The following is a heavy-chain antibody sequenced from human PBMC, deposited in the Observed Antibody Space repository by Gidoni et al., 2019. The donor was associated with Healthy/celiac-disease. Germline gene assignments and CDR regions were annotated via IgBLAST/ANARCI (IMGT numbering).Heavy chain of an antibody. CDR1: GFTFSSYA. CDR2: ICGSGGST. J-gene: IGHJ3*02. D-gene: IGHD5-18*01. V-gene: IGHV3-23*01. CDR3: AKDRQLWLYPPSGDAFDI. Sequence: EVQLLESGGGLVQPGGSLRLSCAASGFTFSSYALSWVRQAPGKGLEWVSAICGSGGSTYYADSVKGRFTISRDNSKNTLYLQMNSLRAEDTAVYYCAKDRQLWLYPPSGDAFDIWGQGTMVTVSS.